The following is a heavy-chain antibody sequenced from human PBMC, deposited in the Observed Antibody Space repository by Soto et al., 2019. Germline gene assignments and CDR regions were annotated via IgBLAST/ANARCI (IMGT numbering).Heavy chain of an antibody. CDR3: ARHNYGSGSTYFDY. CDR2: IYYSGST. Sequence: PSETLSLTCTVSGGSISSYYWSWIRQPPGKGLEWIGYIYYSGSTNYNPSLKSRVTTSVDTSKTQFSLKLNSMTAADTAVYYCARHNYGSGSTYFDYWGQGTLVTVSS. J-gene: IGHJ4*02. D-gene: IGHD3-10*01. CDR1: GGSISSYY. V-gene: IGHV4-59*08.